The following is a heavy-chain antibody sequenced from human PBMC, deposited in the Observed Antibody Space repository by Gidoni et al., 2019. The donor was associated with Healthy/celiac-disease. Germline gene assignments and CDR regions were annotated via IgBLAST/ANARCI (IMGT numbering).Heavy chain of an antibody. D-gene: IGHD2-15*01. CDR2: INPNSGGT. J-gene: IGHJ5*02. CDR3: ARVMGYSVVVAATGFDP. Sequence: QVLLLQSGAEVKKPGASGTVSCKASGYTFTGSYMHWVRQAPGHGLEWSGWINPNSGGTNEAQKFQGRVTRARDTSSSTAYMELSRRRSDDTAVYYCARVMGYSVVVAATGFDPWGQGTLVTVSS. V-gene: IGHV1-2*02. CDR1: GYTFTGSY.